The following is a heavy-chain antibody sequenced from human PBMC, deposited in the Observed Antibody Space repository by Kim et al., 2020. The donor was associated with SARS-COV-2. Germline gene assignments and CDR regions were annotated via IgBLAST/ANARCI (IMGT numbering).Heavy chain of an antibody. Sequence: SETLSLTCTVSGVSVTGFYWSWIRHTPGKGLEWIGYVYFDGRTSYNPSLKSRVAISIDTSNRQFSLRQSSVTAADTAVYYCARYGGWFGQLTPRDYYYYGLDVWSQGTMVNVSS. CDR1: GVSVTGFY. J-gene: IGHJ6*02. V-gene: IGHV4-4*08. D-gene: IGHD3-10*01. CDR3: ARYGGWFGQLTPRDYYYYGLDV. CDR2: VYFDGRT.